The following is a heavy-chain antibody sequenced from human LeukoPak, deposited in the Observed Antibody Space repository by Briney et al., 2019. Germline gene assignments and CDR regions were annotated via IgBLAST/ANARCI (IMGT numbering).Heavy chain of an antibody. CDR2: INVGGTPI. Sequence: GGSLRLSCAASGFTFDDYGLSWVRQAPGKGLEWISYINVGGTPIYYADSVKGRFTMSRDNAKNSLYLQMNSLKVEDTAVYYCARVGVGATVSILGYWGQGTLVTVSS. CDR3: ARVGVGATVSILGY. CDR1: GFTFDDYG. J-gene: IGHJ4*02. V-gene: IGHV3-48*03. D-gene: IGHD1-26*01.